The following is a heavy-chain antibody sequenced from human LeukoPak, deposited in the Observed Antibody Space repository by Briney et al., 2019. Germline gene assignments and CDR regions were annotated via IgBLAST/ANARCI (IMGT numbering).Heavy chain of an antibody. J-gene: IGHJ5*02. D-gene: IGHD4-23*01. Sequence: GGSLRLSCAASGFTFSSYWMHWVRQTPGKGLVWVSRITADGSSTSYAGSVKGRFTISRDNAKNTLYLQMNSLRAEDTAIYYCTSGGPTRFDPWGQGTLVTVSS. CDR1: GFTFSSYW. CDR3: TSGGPTRFDP. CDR2: ITADGSST. V-gene: IGHV3-74*01.